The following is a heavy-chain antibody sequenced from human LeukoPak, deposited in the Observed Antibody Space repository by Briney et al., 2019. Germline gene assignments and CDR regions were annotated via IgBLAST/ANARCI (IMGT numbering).Heavy chain of an antibody. J-gene: IGHJ4*02. CDR1: GGSISSYY. CDR2: ICTSGST. D-gene: IGHD1-14*01. Sequence: SETLSLTCTVSGGSISSYYWNWIRQPAGKGLEWIGRICTSGSTNYNPSLRSRVTMSVDTSKNQFSLKVSSVTAADTAVYYCARGVNLEYYFDYWGQGTLVTVSS. CDR3: ARGVNLEYYFDY. V-gene: IGHV4-4*07.